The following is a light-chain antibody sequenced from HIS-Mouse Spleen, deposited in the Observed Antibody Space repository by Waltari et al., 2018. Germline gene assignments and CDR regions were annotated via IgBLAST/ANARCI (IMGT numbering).Light chain of an antibody. CDR3: QQLNSYPPT. V-gene: IGKV1-9*01. J-gene: IGKJ1*01. Sequence: DIQSTQSPSFLSASVGDRVTITCRASQGISSYLAWYQQKPGTAPKLLIYAASTLQSGVPSRCSGSGSGTEFTLTISSLQPEDFATYYCQQLNSYPPTFGQGTKVEIK. CDR2: AAS. CDR1: QGISSY.